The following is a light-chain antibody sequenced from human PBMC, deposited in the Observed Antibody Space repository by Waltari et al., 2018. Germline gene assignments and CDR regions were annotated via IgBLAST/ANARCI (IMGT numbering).Light chain of an antibody. CDR3: QQYGSPPYT. CDR2: AVS. J-gene: IGKJ2*01. V-gene: IGKV3-20*01. CDR1: HSVGSSY. Sequence: EIVLTQSPGTLSLSPGERATLSCWASHSVGSSYLAWFQQKPGQAPRLLIYAVSSRATGIPDRFSGSGSGTDFTLTINRLEPEDSAVYYCQQYGSPPYTFGQGTKLEL.